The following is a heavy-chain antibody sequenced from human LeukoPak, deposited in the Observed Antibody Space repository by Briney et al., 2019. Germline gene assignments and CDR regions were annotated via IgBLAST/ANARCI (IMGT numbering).Heavy chain of an antibody. V-gene: IGHV4-38-2*02. CDR3: AREMVRGVIRTYD. J-gene: IGHJ3*01. Sequence: SETLSLTCTVSGYSISSGYYWGWIRQPPGKGLEWIGNIYPTGSTYYNPSLKSRVTISVDTSKNQFSLKLSSVTAADTAVYYCAREMVRGVIRTYDWGQGTMVTVSS. CDR1: GYSISSGYY. D-gene: IGHD3-10*01. CDR2: IYPTGST.